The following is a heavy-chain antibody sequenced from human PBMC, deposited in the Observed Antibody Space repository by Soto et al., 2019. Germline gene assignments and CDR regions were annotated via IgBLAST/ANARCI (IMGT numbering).Heavy chain of an antibody. D-gene: IGHD2-2*01. J-gene: IGHJ6*01. Sequence: QVQLVESGGGVVQPGRSLRLSCAASGFTFSSYGMHWVRQAPGKGLEWVAVISYDGSNKYYADSVQGRFTISRDNYKNTLYLQMNSLRAVATAVYYCAIGPAIVLVPAAMNYYYGMYVWGQGTTVTVSS. CDR1: GFTFSSYG. CDR3: AIGPAIVLVPAAMNYYYGMYV. V-gene: IGHV3-30*03. CDR2: ISYDGSNK.